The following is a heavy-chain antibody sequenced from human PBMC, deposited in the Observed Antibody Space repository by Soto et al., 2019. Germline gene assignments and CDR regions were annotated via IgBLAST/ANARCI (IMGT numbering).Heavy chain of an antibody. V-gene: IGHV5-10-1*01. CDR2: IDPSDSYT. D-gene: IGHD3-16*01. J-gene: IGHJ6*02. CDR1: EDKSISFG. Sequence: SQKIRKKGAEDKSISFGSGWVRKMHGKGLEWMGRIDPSDSYTNYSPSFQGRLTLTTDTSTTTAYMELRSLRSNDTAIYYCAMVDVYVTPSPQDVWGQGTTVTVSS. CDR3: AMVDVYVTPSPQDV.